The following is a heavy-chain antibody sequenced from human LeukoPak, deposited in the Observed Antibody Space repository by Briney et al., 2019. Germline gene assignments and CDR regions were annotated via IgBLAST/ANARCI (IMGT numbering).Heavy chain of an antibody. CDR2: IKQDGSEK. D-gene: IGHD3-3*01. CDR1: GFTFSSYW. V-gene: IGHV3-7*01. J-gene: IGHJ4*02. CDR3: AKDAGHTDWSASPPY. Sequence: GGPLRLSCAASGFTFSSYWMSWVRQAPGKGLEWVANIKQDGSEKYYVDSVKGRFTISRDNSRNTLYLHMNTLRTEDTPVYYCAKDAGHTDWSASPPYWGQGIQVTVSS.